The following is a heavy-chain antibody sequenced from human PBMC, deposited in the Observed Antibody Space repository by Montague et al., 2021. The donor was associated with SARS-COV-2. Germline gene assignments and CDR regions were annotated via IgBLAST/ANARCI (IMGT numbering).Heavy chain of an antibody. CDR2: IYYTGST. Sequence: SETLSLTCTVSGGSISSHYWTWIRQPPGKGLEWIGYIYYTGSTNYNPSLKSRVAISVDTSRNQFSLSLRSVTAADTALYYCARLPPNGRWYLDLWGRGTLVTISS. CDR1: GGSISSHY. J-gene: IGHJ2*01. CDR3: ARLPPNGRWYLDL. V-gene: IGHV4-59*11. D-gene: IGHD2-8*01.